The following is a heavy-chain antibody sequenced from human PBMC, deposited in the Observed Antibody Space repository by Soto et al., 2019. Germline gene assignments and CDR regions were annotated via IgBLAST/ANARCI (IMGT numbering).Heavy chain of an antibody. CDR1: GFTFSDHY. J-gene: IGHJ4*02. Sequence: EVQLVESGGGLVQPGGSLRLSCAVSGFTFSDHYMDWVRQAPGKGLEWVGRIRNKADSYTTEYAASVKGRFTISRDDSKKSLYLEMNSLKTEDTAVYYCAVDIVGTGSYWGQGTLVTVSS. CDR3: AVDIVGTGSY. CDR2: IRNKADSYTT. V-gene: IGHV3-72*01. D-gene: IGHD5-12*01.